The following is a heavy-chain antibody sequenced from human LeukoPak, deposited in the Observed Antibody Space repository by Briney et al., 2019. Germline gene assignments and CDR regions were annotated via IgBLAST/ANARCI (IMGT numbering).Heavy chain of an antibody. V-gene: IGHV1-69*04. CDR3: ARDLTRIAAPNWFDP. D-gene: IGHD6-13*01. J-gene: IGHJ5*02. CDR2: IVPVIGVA. CDR1: GDTLITHY. Sequence: SVKVSCKAPGDTLITHYISWVRQAPGQGLEWVGRIVPVIGVATYAQSLQGRVIITADRSTNTAYMELSSLRSEDTAVYYCARDLTRIAAPNWFDPWGQGTLVTVSS.